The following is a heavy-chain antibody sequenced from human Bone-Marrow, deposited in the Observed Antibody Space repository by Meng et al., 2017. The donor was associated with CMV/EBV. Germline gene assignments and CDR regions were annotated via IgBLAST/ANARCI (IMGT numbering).Heavy chain of an antibody. CDR2: MNPNSGNT. D-gene: IGHD3-3*01. CDR3: ARYTYYDFWSGYLGFGY. V-gene: IGHV1-8*01. CDR1: GYTFTSYD. Sequence: ASVKVSCKASGYTFTSYDINWVRQATGQGLEWMGWMNPNSGNTGYAQKFQGRVTMTRNTSISTAYMELSSLRSEDTAVYYCARYTYYDFWSGYLGFGYWGQGTLVTVSS. J-gene: IGHJ4*02.